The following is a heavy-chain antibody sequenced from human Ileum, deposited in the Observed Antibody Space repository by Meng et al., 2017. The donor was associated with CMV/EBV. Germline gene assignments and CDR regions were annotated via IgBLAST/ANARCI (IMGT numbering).Heavy chain of an antibody. Sequence: QVWVWHSGGELNKPGASVKVACKASGYAFTMFGISWVRQAPGQGLEWMGWISAKDGYTKYAQQFHDRVTMTTDTSTSTAYMELRSLRSDDTAVYYCARAGAELTAHLDFWGQGTLVTVAS. D-gene: IGHD1-26*01. CDR3: ARAGAELTAHLDF. CDR1: GYAFTMFG. CDR2: ISAKDGYT. V-gene: IGHV1-18*01. J-gene: IGHJ4*02.